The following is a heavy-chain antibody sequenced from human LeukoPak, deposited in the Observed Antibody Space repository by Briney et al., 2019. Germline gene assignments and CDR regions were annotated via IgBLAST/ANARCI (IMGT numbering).Heavy chain of an antibody. J-gene: IGHJ6*03. V-gene: IGHV4-59*01. CDR1: GGSFTPYY. Sequence: SETLSLTCTVSGGSFTPYYWSWIRQPPGKGLEWIGHISYSGSTNYNPSLKSRVTISVDTSKNQFSLKLSSVTAADTAVYYCARGGLQFWSDYYYMDVWGKGTTVTISS. D-gene: IGHD5-24*01. CDR3: ARGGLQFWSDYYYMDV. CDR2: ISYSGST.